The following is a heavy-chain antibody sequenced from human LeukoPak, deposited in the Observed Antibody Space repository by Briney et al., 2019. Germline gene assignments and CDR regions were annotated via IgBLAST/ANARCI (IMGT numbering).Heavy chain of an antibody. V-gene: IGHV3-21*01. J-gene: IGHJ4*02. Sequence: GGSLRLSCTGSGFIFSRTTMNWVRQAPGKGLEWVSSISSTTTYISYADSVKGRFTVSRDNAKKSVFLQMDSLRAEDTAIYYCARDWKTNSFDYWGQGTLVTVSS. D-gene: IGHD1-1*01. CDR1: GFIFSRTT. CDR2: ISSTTTYI. CDR3: ARDWKTNSFDY.